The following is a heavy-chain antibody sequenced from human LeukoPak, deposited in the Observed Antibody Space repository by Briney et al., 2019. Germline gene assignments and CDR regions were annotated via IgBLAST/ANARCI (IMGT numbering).Heavy chain of an antibody. CDR1: GFTFDDSA. J-gene: IGHJ4*02. CDR3: AKDQHSSGWFEPSFDY. Sequence: PGGSLRLSCAASGFTFDDSAMHWVRQAPGKGLEWVSAINWDGGSTYYADSVKGRFTISRDNSKNSLYLQMKSLRTEDTALYYCAKDQHSSGWFEPSFDYWGQGTLVTVSS. CDR2: INWDGGST. V-gene: IGHV3-43D*03. D-gene: IGHD6-19*01.